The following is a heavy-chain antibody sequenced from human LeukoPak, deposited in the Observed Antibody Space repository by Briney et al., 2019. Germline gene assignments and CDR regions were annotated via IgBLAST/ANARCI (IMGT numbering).Heavy chain of an antibody. CDR2: IIPIFGTA. Sequence: SVKVSCKASGGTSSSYAISWVRQAPGQGLEWMGRIIPIFGTANYAQKFQGRVTITTDESTSTAYMELSSLRSEDTAVYYCAGGYYMYYYHYYMDVWGKGTTVTVSS. J-gene: IGHJ6*03. D-gene: IGHD3-22*01. CDR3: AGGYYMYYYHYYMDV. V-gene: IGHV1-69*05. CDR1: GGTSSSYA.